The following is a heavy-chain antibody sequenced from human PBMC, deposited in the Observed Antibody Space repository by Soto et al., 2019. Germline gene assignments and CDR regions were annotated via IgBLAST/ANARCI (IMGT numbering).Heavy chain of an antibody. CDR2: ISSSSSYI. J-gene: IGHJ6*02. D-gene: IGHD2-21*02. CDR1: GFTFSSYS. CDR3: ARDDSTPQQGVYYYYGMDF. V-gene: IGHV3-21*01. Sequence: LRLSCAASGFTFSSYSMNWVRQAPGKGLEWVSSISSSSSYIYYADSVKGRFTISRDNAKNSLYLQMNSLRAEDTAVYHCARDDSTPQQGVYYYYGMDFRGQGTTVTVSS.